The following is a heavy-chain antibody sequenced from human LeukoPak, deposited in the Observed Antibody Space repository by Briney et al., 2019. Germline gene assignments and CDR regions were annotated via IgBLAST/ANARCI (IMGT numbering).Heavy chain of an antibody. CDR3: AKAGWSWYFDS. Sequence: GGSLRLSCAASGLTFSSYAMTWVRQAPGKGLGWVSGISDNGDSTNYADSVKGRFTISRDNSKTMLYLQMSSLRAEDTAVYYCAKAGWSWYFDSWGQGTLVTVSS. CDR1: GLTFSSYA. CDR2: ISDNGDST. V-gene: IGHV3-23*01. D-gene: IGHD1-26*01. J-gene: IGHJ4*02.